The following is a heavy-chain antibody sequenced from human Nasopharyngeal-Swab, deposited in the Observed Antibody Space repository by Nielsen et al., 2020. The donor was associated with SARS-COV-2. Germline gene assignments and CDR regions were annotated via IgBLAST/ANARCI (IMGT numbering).Heavy chain of an antibody. CDR2: INWNSGNK. D-gene: IGHD1-1*01. Sequence: SLKISCAASGFTFDDYAMHWVRQAPGKGLEWVSGINWNSGNKGYADSVKGRFTISRDNAKNSVYLEMTNLRAEDTALYYCAKGLEDWGQGTLVTVSS. J-gene: IGHJ4*02. CDR1: GFTFDDYA. CDR3: AKGLED. V-gene: IGHV3-9*01.